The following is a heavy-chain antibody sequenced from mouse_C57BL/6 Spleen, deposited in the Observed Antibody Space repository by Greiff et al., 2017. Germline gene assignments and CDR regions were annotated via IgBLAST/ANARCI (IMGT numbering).Heavy chain of an antibody. CDR1: GFTFSDAW. J-gene: IGHJ2*01. V-gene: IGHV6-6*01. CDR2: IRNKANNHAT. CDR3: TRLRSYYFEC. D-gene: IGHD2-4*01. Sequence: EVKLMESGGGLVQPGGSMKLSCAASGFTFSDAWMDWVRQSPEKGLEWVAEIRNKANNHATYYAESVKGSVTISRDDSKISRYLQMKSLRAEDTGIYYCTRLRSYYFECWGQGTTLTVAS.